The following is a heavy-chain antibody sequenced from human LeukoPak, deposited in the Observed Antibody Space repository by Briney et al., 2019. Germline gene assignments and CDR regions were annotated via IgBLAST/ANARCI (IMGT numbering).Heavy chain of an antibody. J-gene: IGHJ6*03. V-gene: IGHV3-23*01. D-gene: IGHD3-3*01. Sequence: GGSLRLSCAASGFSFSYYAMSWVRQAPGKGLDWVSAITSGVSTYYADSVKGRFTISRDNSKNTLYLQMNSLRAEDTAVYYCAKNFWSDKYYYYYMDVWGKGTTVTVSS. CDR2: ITSGVST. CDR1: GFSFSYYA. CDR3: AKNFWSDKYYYYYMDV.